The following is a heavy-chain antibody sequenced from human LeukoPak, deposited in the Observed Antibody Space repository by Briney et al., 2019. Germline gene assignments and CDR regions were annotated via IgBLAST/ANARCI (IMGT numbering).Heavy chain of an antibody. J-gene: IGHJ4*02. V-gene: IGHV4-4*07. CDR3: ARDVIYDSSDYLDF. D-gene: IGHD3-22*01. Sequence: SETLSLTCTVSGVSIIRYYWSWIRQPAGKGLEWIGRIYTSGSTNYSPSFKSRVTMSEDTSKNQLSLRLSSVTAADTAVYYCARDVIYDSSDYLDFWGQGILVTVSS. CDR1: GVSIIRYY. CDR2: IYTSGST.